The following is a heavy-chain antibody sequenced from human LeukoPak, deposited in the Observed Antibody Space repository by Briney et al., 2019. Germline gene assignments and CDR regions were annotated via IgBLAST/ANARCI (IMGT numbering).Heavy chain of an antibody. D-gene: IGHD3-22*01. CDR3: ARDNYYDSSGTFDY. J-gene: IGHJ4*02. Sequence: PSETLSLTCTVSGGSISSYYWNWIRQPAGKGLEWIGRIYSGGSSNSNPSLKSRVTVSLDTSKNQFSLKLSSVTAADTAVYYCARDNYYDSSGTFDYWGQGTLVTVSS. V-gene: IGHV4-4*07. CDR2: IYSGGSS. CDR1: GGSISSYY.